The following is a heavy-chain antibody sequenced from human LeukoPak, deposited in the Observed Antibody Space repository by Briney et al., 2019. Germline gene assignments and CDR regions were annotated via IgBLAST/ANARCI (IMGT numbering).Heavy chain of an antibody. J-gene: IGHJ6*03. CDR2: IIPIFGTA. CDR3: VRSAGRLLISSWKNYYYYYMDV. V-gene: IGHV1-69*05. D-gene: IGHD6-13*01. Sequence: ASVKVSCKASGGTFSSYAISWVRQAPGQGLEWMGGIIPIFGTANYAQKFQGRVTITTDESTSTAYMELSSLRSEDTAVYYCVRSAGRLLISSWKNYYYYYMDVWGKGTTVTVSS. CDR1: GGTFSSYA.